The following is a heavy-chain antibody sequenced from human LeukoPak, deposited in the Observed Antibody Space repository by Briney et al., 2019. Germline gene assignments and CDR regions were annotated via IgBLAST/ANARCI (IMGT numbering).Heavy chain of an antibody. CDR2: ISSSSSYI. J-gene: IGHJ3*02. CDR1: GFTFSSYS. D-gene: IGHD4-17*01. Sequence: GGSLRLSCAASGFTFSSYSMNWVRQAPGKGLEWVSSISSSSSYIYYADSVKGRFTISRDNAKNSLYLQMNRLEAEDTGVYFFARDNMGDYGPGAFDIWGQGTMVTVSS. CDR3: ARDNMGDYGPGAFDI. V-gene: IGHV3-21*01.